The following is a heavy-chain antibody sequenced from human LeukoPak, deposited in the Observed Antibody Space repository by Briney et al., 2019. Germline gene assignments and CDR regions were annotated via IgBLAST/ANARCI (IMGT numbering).Heavy chain of an antibody. D-gene: IGHD2-2*02. CDR1: GFTFSGYS. CDR2: ISSSSSTI. J-gene: IGHJ6*02. Sequence: GGSLRLSCAASGFTFSGYSMNWVRQAPGKGLEWVSYISSSSSTIYYADSVKGRFTISRDNAKNSLYLQMSSLRAEDTAVYYCAREVVVVPAAIGDYGMDVWGQGTTVTVSS. CDR3: AREVVVVPAAIGDYGMDV. V-gene: IGHV3-48*01.